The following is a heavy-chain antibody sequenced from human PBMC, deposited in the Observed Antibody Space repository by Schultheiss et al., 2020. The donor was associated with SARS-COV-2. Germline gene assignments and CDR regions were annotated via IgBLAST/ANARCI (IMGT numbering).Heavy chain of an antibody. CDR3: ARRPGWVAARLAWPNYYYGMDV. CDR1: GGSISSYY. CDR2: IYYSGST. D-gene: IGHD6-6*01. V-gene: IGHV4-59*01. Sequence: SETLSLTCAVYGGSISSYYWSWIRQPPGKGLEWIGYIYYSGSTNYNPSLKSRVTISVDTSKNQFSLKLSSVTAADTAVYYCARRPGWVAARLAWPNYYYGMDVWGQGTTVTVSS. J-gene: IGHJ6*02.